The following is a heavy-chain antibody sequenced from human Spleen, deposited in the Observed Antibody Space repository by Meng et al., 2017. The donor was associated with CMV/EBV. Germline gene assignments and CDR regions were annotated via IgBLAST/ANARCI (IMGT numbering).Heavy chain of an antibody. CDR3: ARDAY. V-gene: IGHV3-9*01. CDR2: ISWNSGTL. J-gene: IGHJ4*02. Sequence: GGSLRLSCAASGFTFDDFAMHWVRQAPGKGLEWVSGISWNSGTLEYADSVKGRFTISRDNAKNSLYLQMNSLRAEDTALYYCARDAYWGQGTLVTVSS. CDR1: GFTFDDFA.